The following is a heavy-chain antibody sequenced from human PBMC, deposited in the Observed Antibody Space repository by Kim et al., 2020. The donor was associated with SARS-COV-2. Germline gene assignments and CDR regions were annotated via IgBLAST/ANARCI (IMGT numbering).Heavy chain of an antibody. V-gene: IGHV1-24*01. CDR1: GYTLTELS. CDR2: FDPEDGET. J-gene: IGHJ1*01. Sequence: ASVKVSCKVSGYTLTELSMHWVRQAPGKGLEWMGGFDPEDGETIYAQKFQGRVTMTEDTSTDTAYMELSSLRSEDTAVYYCATDPIVGATPEGAFQHWGQGTLVTVSS. CDR3: ATDPIVGATPEGAFQH. D-gene: IGHD1-26*01.